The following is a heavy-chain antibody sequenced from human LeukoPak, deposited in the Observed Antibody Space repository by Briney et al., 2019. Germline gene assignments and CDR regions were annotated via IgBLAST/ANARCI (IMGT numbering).Heavy chain of an antibody. CDR2: ILPILGIA. J-gene: IGHJ5*02. Sequence: GASVKVSCQASRGTFSSYAISWVRQAPGQGLEWMGRILPILGIANYAQKFQGRVTITADKSTSTAYMELSSLRSEDTAVYYWARDIVVILATIIRNWFDPWGQGTLVTVSS. CDR1: RGTFSSYA. CDR3: ARDIVVILATIIRNWFDP. V-gene: IGHV1-69*04. D-gene: IGHD5-12*01.